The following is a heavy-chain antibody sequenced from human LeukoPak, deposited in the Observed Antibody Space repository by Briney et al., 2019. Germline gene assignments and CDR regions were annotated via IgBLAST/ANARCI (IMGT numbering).Heavy chain of an antibody. CDR1: GFTFSSYS. D-gene: IGHD4-17*01. J-gene: IGHJ6*02. CDR3: ARMRMTTVTTYYYGMDV. Sequence: GGSLRLSCAASGFTFSSYSMNWVRQAPGKGLEWVSSISSSSSYIYYADSVKGRFTISRDNAKNSLYLQMNSLRAEDTAVYYCARMRMTTVTTYYYGMDVWGQGTTVTVSS. V-gene: IGHV3-21*04. CDR2: ISSSSSYI.